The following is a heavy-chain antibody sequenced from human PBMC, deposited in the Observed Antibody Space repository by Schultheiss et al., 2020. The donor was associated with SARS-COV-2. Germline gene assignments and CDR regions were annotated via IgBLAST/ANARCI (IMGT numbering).Heavy chain of an antibody. J-gene: IGHJ5*02. V-gene: IGHV4-59*12. D-gene: IGHD3-22*01. Sequence: SETLSLTCSVSGASISSYYWSWVRQPPGKDLEWVGYIFYSGNTDYNPSLKSRLTISVDTSKNQFSLKLSSVTAADTAVYYCAISPNYYDSSGYAPWPLGTLVTVSS. CDR1: GASISSYY. CDR3: AISPNYYDSSGYAP. CDR2: IFYSGNT.